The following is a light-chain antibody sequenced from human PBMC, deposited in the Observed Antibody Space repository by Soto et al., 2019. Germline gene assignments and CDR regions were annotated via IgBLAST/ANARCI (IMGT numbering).Light chain of an antibody. Sequence: EIVLTQSPGTLSLSPGEIATLSCSASQSVSSSYLAWYQQKPGQAPRLLIYGASSRATGIPDRFSGSGSGTDFTLTISRLEPEDFAVYYCQEHGSSPRTFGQGTKVDIK. CDR1: QSVSSSY. CDR2: GAS. J-gene: IGKJ1*01. CDR3: QEHGSSPRT. V-gene: IGKV3-20*01.